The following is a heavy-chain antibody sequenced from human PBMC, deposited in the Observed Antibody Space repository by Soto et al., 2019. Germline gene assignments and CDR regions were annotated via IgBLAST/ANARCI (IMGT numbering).Heavy chain of an antibody. D-gene: IGHD3-16*01. V-gene: IGHV1-69*01. CDR2: IIPIFGTA. CDR1: GGTFSSYA. J-gene: IGHJ4*02. CDR3: ARVGGGVAYYFDY. Sequence: QVQLVQSGAEVKKPGSSVKVSCKASGGTFSSYAISWVRQAPGQGLEWMGGIIPIFGTANYAQKFQGRVTVTADESTGTAYRELGSLRSEDRAVYYCARVGGGVAYYFDYWGQGTLFTVSS.